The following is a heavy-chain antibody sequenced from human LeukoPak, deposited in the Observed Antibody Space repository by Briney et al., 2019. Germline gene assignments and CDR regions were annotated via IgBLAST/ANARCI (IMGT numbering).Heavy chain of an antibody. CDR2: ISYDGSNK. D-gene: IGHD2-21*02. CDR3: AKDGGGGDAYYYYYYGMDV. J-gene: IGHJ6*02. V-gene: IGHV3-30*18. Sequence: GGSLRLSCAASGFTFSSYGMHWVRQAPGKGLEWVAVISYDGSNKYYVDSVKGRFTISRDNSKNTLYLQMNSLRAEDTAVYYCAKDGGGGDAYYYYYYGMDVWGQGTTVTVSS. CDR1: GFTFSSYG.